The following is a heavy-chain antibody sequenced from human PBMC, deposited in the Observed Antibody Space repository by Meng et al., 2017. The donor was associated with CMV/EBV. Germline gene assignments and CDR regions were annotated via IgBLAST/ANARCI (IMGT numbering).Heavy chain of an antibody. CDR1: GFTFSSYA. CDR3: ARVQIPGLPQRDVVVPGYGMDV. Sequence: GGSLRLSCAASGFTFSSYAMHWVRQAPGKGLEWVSSISSSSSYIYYADSVKGRFTISRDNAKNSLYLQMNSLRAEDTAVYYCARVQIPGLPQRDVVVPGYGMDVWGQGTTVTVSS. CDR2: ISSSSSYI. D-gene: IGHD2-2*01. V-gene: IGHV3-21*01. J-gene: IGHJ6*02.